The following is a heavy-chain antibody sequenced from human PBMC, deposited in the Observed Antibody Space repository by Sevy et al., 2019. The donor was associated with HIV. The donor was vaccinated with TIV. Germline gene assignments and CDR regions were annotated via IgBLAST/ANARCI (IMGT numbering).Heavy chain of an antibody. V-gene: IGHV3-53*01. J-gene: IGHJ4*02. D-gene: IGHD5-12*01. Sequence: GGSLRLSCAASGFTVSSNYMTWVRQAPGKGLEWVSVIYSGGNTYYADSVKGRFTISRDNSKNTLYLRMNRMRAEDTAVYYCARGHTRITYWGQGTLVTVSS. CDR1: GFTVSSNY. CDR3: ARGHTRITY. CDR2: IYSGGNT.